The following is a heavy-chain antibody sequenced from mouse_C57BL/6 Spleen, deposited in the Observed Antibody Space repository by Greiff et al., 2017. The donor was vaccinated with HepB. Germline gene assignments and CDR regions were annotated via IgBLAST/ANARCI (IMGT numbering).Heavy chain of an antibody. Sequence: VQLQQSGPELVKPGASVKISCKASGYTFTDYYMNWVKQSHGKSLEWIGDINPNNGGTSYNQKLKGKATLTVDKSSSTAYMELRSLTSEDSAVYYGARRAVVPDYWGQGTTLTVSS. J-gene: IGHJ2*01. V-gene: IGHV1-26*01. D-gene: IGHD1-1*01. CDR3: ARRAVVPDY. CDR2: INPNNGGT. CDR1: GYTFTDYY.